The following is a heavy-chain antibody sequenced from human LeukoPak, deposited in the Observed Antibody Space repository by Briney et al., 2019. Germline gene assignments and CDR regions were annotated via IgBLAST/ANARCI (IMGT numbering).Heavy chain of an antibody. J-gene: IGHJ4*02. V-gene: IGHV1-69*01. CDR2: IIPIFGTA. D-gene: IGHD3-22*01. CDR1: GGTFSSYA. Sequence: SVKVSCKASGGTFSSYAISWVRQAPGQGLEWMGGIIPIFGTANYAQKFQGRATITADESTSTAYMELSSLRSEDTAVYYCARALLYYDSSGYYGDGFDYWGQGTLVTVSS. CDR3: ARALLYYDSSGYYGDGFDY.